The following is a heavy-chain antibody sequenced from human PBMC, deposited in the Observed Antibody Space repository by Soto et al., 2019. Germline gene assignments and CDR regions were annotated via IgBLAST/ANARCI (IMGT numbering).Heavy chain of an antibody. CDR3: ARDGGYCISTSCYSDYFDS. CDR1: GYTFTSYG. V-gene: IGHV1-18*01. Sequence: QVQLVQSGAEVKKPGASVKVSCKASGYTFTSYGISWVRQAPGQGLEWMGWISAYNGNTNYAQKLQGRVTMTTDTSTSTAYRELRSLRSDDTAVYYCARDGGYCISTSCYSDYFDSWGQGTLVTVSP. J-gene: IGHJ4*02. D-gene: IGHD2-2*01. CDR2: ISAYNGNT.